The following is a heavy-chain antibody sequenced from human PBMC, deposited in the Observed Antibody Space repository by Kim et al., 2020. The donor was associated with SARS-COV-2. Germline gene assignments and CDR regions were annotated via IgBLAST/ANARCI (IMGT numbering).Heavy chain of an antibody. CDR1: SYTFTAYY. D-gene: IGHD3-3*01. V-gene: IGHV1-2*06. CDR3: ARGGATRIKIFGVVPDALDF. J-gene: IGHJ3*01. CDR2: INPYTGAT. Sequence: ASVKVSCKASSYTFTAYYMHWVRQAPGQGLEWMGRINPYTGATNYAQKFQGRVTMTRDTSTTTGFLELSNLRSGDTAVFYCARGGATRIKIFGVVPDALDFWGPGTLVSVSS.